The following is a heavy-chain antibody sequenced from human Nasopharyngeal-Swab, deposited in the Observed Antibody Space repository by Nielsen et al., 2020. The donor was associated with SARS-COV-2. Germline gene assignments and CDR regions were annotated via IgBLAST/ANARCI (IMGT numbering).Heavy chain of an antibody. Sequence: SETLSLTCTVSGGSISSYYWSWIRQPPGQGLEWIGYIYYSGSTNYNPSLKSRVTISVDTSKNQFSLKLSSVTAADTAVYYCARGLISGTRYFFYYYMDVWGEGTTVTVSS. D-gene: IGHD1-1*01. J-gene: IGHJ6*03. CDR3: ARGLISGTRYFFYYYMDV. CDR2: IYYSGST. V-gene: IGHV4-59*08. CDR1: GGSISSYY.